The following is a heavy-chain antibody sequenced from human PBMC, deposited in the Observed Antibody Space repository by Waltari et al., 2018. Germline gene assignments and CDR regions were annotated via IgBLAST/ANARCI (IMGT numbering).Heavy chain of an antibody. J-gene: IGHJ4*02. CDR1: GFTLTSFT. D-gene: IGHD3-22*01. CDR3: ASSPYDSSGYYMG. CDR2: ISGTSTYI. V-gene: IGHV3-21*01. Sequence: EVHLVESGGGLVRLGGSLRLSCAASGFTLTSFTMNWVRQAPGKGLEWVSSISGTSTYIYYSDSVKGRFTVSRDNAKNSLFLQMNSLRAEDTAVYYCASSPYDSSGYYMGWGQGTLVTVSS.